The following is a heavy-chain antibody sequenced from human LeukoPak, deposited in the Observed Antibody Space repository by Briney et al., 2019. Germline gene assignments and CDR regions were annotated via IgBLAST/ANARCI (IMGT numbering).Heavy chain of an antibody. D-gene: IGHD6-19*01. Sequence: GGSLRLSCAASGFTFRSYGMSWVRQAPGKGLEWVSAISGSGTDTYHADSMEGRFTISRDNSKNTLYLQMNSLRVEDTAIYYCAKEGQTVAGNGYFDYWGQGILVTVSS. J-gene: IGHJ4*02. CDR2: ISGSGTDT. V-gene: IGHV3-23*01. CDR1: GFTFRSYG. CDR3: AKEGQTVAGNGYFDY.